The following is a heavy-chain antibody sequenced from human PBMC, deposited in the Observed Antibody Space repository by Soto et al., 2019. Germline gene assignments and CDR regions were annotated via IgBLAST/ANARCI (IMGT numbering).Heavy chain of an antibody. Sequence: PSETLSLTSVVSGGSFTDYRWTWIRHSPEKGLKWIGEIRHNGDTDSKPSLRSRLTMSLDTSKNQFSLHLSSVTSADTAVYFCAGGPDYGDYVAWGQGTLVTGAS. D-gene: IGHD4-17*01. V-gene: IGHV4-34*01. CDR2: IRHNGDT. CDR3: AGGPDYGDYVA. CDR1: GGSFTDYR. J-gene: IGHJ5*02.